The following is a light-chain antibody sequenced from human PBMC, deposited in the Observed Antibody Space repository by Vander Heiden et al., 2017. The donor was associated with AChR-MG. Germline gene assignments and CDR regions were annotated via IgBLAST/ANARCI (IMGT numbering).Light chain of an antibody. CDR1: KLGDKY. CDR2: QNS. Sequence: SSELTQLPSVSVSPGQRASIPCSGDKLGDKYVCWYQQKPGQSPVLVIYQNSKRPSGIPERFSGSNSGNTATLTISGTQAMDESYYYCQAWDSKTVEFGGGTKLTV. J-gene: IGLJ2*01. V-gene: IGLV3-1*01. CDR3: QAWDSKTVE.